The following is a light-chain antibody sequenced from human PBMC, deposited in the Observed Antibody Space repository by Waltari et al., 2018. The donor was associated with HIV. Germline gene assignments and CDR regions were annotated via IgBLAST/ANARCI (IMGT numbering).Light chain of an antibody. V-gene: IGLV3-21*02. CDR2: DDR. CDR3: QVWDSHSDHVV. CDR1: DIGGKS. Sequence: SYVLTQPPSVSVAAGQTASASWGGHDIGGKSAHWQQQQPGPARVLVVYDDRDRPSVIPGRFSGSNSGNTATLTISGVEAGDEASYFCQVWDSHSDHVVFGGGTKLTVL. J-gene: IGLJ2*01.